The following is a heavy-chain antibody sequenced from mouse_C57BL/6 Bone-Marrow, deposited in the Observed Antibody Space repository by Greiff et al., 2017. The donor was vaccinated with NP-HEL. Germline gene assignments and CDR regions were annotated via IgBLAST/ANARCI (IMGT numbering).Heavy chain of an antibody. D-gene: IGHD2-2*01. V-gene: IGHV1-69*01. Sequence: QVQLQQPGAELVMPGASVKLSCKASGYTFTSYWMHWVKQRPGQGLEWIGEIDPSDSYTNYNQKFKGKSTLTVDKSSSTGYMQLSSLTSEDSAVYYCARALYGYDRTWFAYWGQGTLVTVSA. CDR2: IDPSDSYT. J-gene: IGHJ3*01. CDR1: GYTFTSYW. CDR3: ARALYGYDRTWFAY.